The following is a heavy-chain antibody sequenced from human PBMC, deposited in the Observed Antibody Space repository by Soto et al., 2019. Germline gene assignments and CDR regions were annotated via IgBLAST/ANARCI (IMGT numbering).Heavy chain of an antibody. CDR3: ARRDWYYCDY. Sequence: QLQLQESGPGLVKPSETLSLTCTVSGGSISSSSYYWGWIRQPPGKGLEWIGSIYYSGSTYYNPSLKSRVTISVDTSKNQFARKLSSVTAADTDVYYCARRDWYYCDYWGQGTLVTVSS. CDR1: GGSISSSSYY. D-gene: IGHD3-9*01. V-gene: IGHV4-39*01. J-gene: IGHJ4*02. CDR2: IYYSGST.